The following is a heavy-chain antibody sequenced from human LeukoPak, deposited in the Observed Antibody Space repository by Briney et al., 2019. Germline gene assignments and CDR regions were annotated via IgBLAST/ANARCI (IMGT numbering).Heavy chain of an antibody. Sequence: GRSLRLFCAASGLTFNTFWMSWARQTPGKGLEGVANIKEDGTKKFYVDSVEGRFTISRDNAENSLYLQMNSLRAEDTAVYYCARDAAGYDPWGQGTLVTVSA. J-gene: IGHJ5*02. D-gene: IGHD6-13*01. CDR3: ARDAAGYDP. V-gene: IGHV3-7*01. CDR2: IKEDGTKK. CDR1: GLTFNTFW.